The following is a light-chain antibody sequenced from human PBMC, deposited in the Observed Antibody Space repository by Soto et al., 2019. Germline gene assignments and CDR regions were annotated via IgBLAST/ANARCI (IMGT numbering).Light chain of an antibody. CDR3: ISYAGSNNLL. Sequence: QSALTQPPSASGSPGQSVTISCTGTSSDVGVYKYVSWYQQHPGKVPKVMIYEVSKRPSGVPDRFSGSKSGNTASLTVSGLQAEDEADYYCISYAGSNNLLFGGGTKLTVL. V-gene: IGLV2-8*01. CDR1: SSDVGVYKY. CDR2: EVS. J-gene: IGLJ2*01.